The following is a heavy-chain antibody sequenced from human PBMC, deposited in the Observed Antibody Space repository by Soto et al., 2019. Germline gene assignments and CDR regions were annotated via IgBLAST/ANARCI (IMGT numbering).Heavy chain of an antibody. Sequence: EVHLEEAGGGLVHPGGSLRLSCAASGFTFSSYWMNWVRQAPGKGLEWVANIDEDGSEYNDAESVRGRFTISRDNAKNTLYLQMNSLRAADTAVYYCARTGDGHHDFLDYWGQGILVSVSS. CDR3: ARTGDGHHDFLDY. D-gene: IGHD1-1*01. CDR1: GFTFSSYW. J-gene: IGHJ4*02. V-gene: IGHV3-7*01. CDR2: IDEDGSEY.